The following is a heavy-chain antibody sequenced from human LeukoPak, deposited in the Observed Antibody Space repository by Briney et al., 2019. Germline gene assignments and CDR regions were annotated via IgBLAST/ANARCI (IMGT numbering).Heavy chain of an antibody. CDR2: ISSSSSTI. CDR1: GFTFSSYS. D-gene: IGHD5-18*01. J-gene: IGHJ6*02. Sequence: GVSLRLSCAASGFTFSSYSMNWVRQAPGKGLEWVSYISSSSSTIYYADSVKGRFTISRDNAKNSLDLQMNSLRAEDTAAYYCARDRGYSYGFLYYYYYGMDVWGQGTTVTVSS. V-gene: IGHV3-48*01. CDR3: ARDRGYSYGFLYYYYYGMDV.